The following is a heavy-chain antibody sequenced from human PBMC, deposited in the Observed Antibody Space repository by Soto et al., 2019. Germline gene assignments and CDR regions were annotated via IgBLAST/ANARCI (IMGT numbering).Heavy chain of an antibody. J-gene: IGHJ6*02. Sequence: XXSLRISGECGGYSFTRSWICLVPQMPGKGLEWMGIIYPGDSDTRYSPSFQGQVTISADKSISTAYLQWSSLKDSDTAMYYCASQTTTYYYYGMDVWGQGTTVTVSS. CDR3: ASQTTTYYYYGMDV. D-gene: IGHD4-17*01. CDR1: GYSFTRSW. CDR2: IYPGDSDT. V-gene: IGHV5-51*01.